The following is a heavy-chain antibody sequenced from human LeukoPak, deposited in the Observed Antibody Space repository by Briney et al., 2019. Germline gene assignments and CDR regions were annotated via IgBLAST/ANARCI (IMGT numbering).Heavy chain of an antibody. Sequence: PGGSLRLSCAASGFTVSRNYMSWVRQAPGKGLEWVAVISYDGSNKYYADSVKGRFTISRDKSKNTLYLHMNSLRAEDTAVYYCAKDSIVYYYYYMDVWGKGTTVTVSS. V-gene: IGHV3-30*18. D-gene: IGHD3-16*02. CDR2: ISYDGSNK. CDR1: GFTVSRNY. CDR3: AKDSIVYYYYYMDV. J-gene: IGHJ6*03.